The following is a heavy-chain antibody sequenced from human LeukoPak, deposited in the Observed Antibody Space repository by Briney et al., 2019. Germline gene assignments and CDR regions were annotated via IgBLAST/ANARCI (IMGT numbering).Heavy chain of an antibody. D-gene: IGHD6-13*01. J-gene: IGHJ6*02. CDR3: ARDRLSSDSSSWYLAWVVYYYGMDV. CDR1: GYTFTSYG. V-gene: IGHV1-18*01. Sequence: ASVKVSCKASGYTFTSYGISWVRQAPGQGLEWMGWISAYNGNTNYAQKLQGRVTMTTDTSTSTAYMELRSLRSDDTAVYYCARDRLSSDSSSWYLAWVVYYYGMDVWGQGTTVTVSS. CDR2: ISAYNGNT.